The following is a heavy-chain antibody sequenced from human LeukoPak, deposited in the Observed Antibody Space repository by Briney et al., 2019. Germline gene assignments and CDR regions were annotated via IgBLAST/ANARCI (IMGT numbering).Heavy chain of an antibody. CDR1: GGTFSSYA. CDR2: IIPIFGTA. V-gene: IGHV1-69*05. CDR3: ARDAGIVGATPWDYYYMDV. J-gene: IGHJ6*03. D-gene: IGHD1-26*01. Sequence: GASVKVSSKASGGTFSSYAISWVRQAPGQGLEWMGGIIPIFGTANYAQKFQGRVTITTDESTSTAYMELSSLRSEDTAVYYCARDAGIVGATPWDYYYMDVWGKGTTVTVSS.